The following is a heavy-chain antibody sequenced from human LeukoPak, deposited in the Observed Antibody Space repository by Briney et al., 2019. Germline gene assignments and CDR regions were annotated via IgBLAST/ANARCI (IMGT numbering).Heavy chain of an antibody. Sequence: GGSLRLSCAASGFTFSGDAMSWVRQAPGMGLEWVSGISGSGHRRFYSDSVKGRFTVSRDSSKNTLHLQMNSLRAEDTAVYYCARDIELSCWGQGTLVTVTS. V-gene: IGHV3-23*01. CDR3: ARDIELSC. CDR2: ISGSGHRR. CDR1: GFTFSGDA. D-gene: IGHD1-26*01. J-gene: IGHJ4*02.